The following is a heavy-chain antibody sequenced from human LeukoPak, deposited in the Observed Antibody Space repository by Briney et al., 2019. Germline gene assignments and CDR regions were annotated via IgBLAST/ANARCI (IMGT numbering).Heavy chain of an antibody. CDR1: GGSFSGYY. J-gene: IGHJ6*03. D-gene: IGHD1-26*01. CDR2: INHSGST. V-gene: IGHV4-34*01. Sequence: KPSETLSLTCAVYGGSFSGYYWSWIRQPPGKGLEWIGEINHSGSTNYNPSLKSRVTISVDTSKNQFSLKLSSVTAADTAVYYCASRIVGATGYYYYYYMDVWGKGTTVTVS. CDR3: ASRIVGATGYYYYYYMDV.